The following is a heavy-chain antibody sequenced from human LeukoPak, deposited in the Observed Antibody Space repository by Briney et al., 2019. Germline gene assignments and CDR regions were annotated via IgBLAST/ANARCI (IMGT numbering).Heavy chain of an antibody. CDR3: ARGTDRDGYNYDY. V-gene: IGHV1-2*06. CDR2: INPNSGGT. Sequence: ASVKVSCKASGYTFTGYYMHWVRQAPGQGLEWMGRINPNSGGTNYAQKFQGRVTMTRDTSISTAYMELGRLRSDDTAVYYCARGTDRDGYNYDYWGQGTLVTVSS. D-gene: IGHD5-24*01. CDR1: GYTFTGYY. J-gene: IGHJ4*02.